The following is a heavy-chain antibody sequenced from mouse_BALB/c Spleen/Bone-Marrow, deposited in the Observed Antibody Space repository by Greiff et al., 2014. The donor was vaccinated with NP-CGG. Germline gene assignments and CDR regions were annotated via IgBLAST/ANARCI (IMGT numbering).Heavy chain of an antibody. J-gene: IGHJ2*01. CDR2: ISSGSSTV. Sequence: EVQLVESGGGLVQPGGSRKLSCAASGFTFSSFGMHWVRQAPEKGLEWVAYISSGSSTVYYADKVMGRFTISGDNPKNTLFLQMTSLRSEDTAMYYCARTGSSSGYFDYWGQGTTLTVSS. D-gene: IGHD1-1*01. V-gene: IGHV5-17*02. CDR3: ARTGSSSGYFDY. CDR1: GFTFSSFG.